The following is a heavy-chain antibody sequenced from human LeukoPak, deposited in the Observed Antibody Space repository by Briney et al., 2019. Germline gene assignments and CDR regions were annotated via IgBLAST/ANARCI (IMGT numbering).Heavy chain of an antibody. V-gene: IGHV4-4*07. CDR2: IYTSGST. CDR3: ARDRASETYYDFWSGYYGDAFDI. Sequence: SETLSLTCTVSGGSISSYYWSWIRQPAGKGLEWIGRIYTSGSTNYNPSLKSRVTMSVDTSKNQLSLKLGFVPAADTAVYYCARDRASETYYDFWSGYYGDAFDIWGQGTMVTVSS. CDR1: GGSISSYY. D-gene: IGHD3-3*01. J-gene: IGHJ3*02.